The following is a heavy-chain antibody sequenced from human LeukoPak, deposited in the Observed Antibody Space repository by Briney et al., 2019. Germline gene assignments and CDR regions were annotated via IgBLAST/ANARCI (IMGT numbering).Heavy chain of an antibody. CDR1: GGSFSGYY. CDR2: INHSGST. Sequence: SESLSLTCAVYGGSFSGYYWSWIRQPPGKGLEWSGEINHSGSTNYNPSLKSRVTISVDTSKNQFSLKLSSVTAADTAVYYCARVRRPYYYDSSGRNAFDIWGQGTMVTVSS. V-gene: IGHV4-34*01. J-gene: IGHJ3*02. D-gene: IGHD3-22*01. CDR3: ARVRRPYYYDSSGRNAFDI.